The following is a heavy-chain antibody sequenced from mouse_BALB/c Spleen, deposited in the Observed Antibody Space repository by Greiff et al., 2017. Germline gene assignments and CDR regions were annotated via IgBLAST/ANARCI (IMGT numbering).Heavy chain of an antibody. CDR2: ISYSGST. J-gene: IGHJ3*01. CDR3: ARMENDYDEGFAY. V-gene: IGHV3-8*02. CDR1: GDSITSGY. Sequence: EVQLQQSGPSLVKPSQTLSLTCSVTGDSITSGYWNWIRKFPGNKLEYMGYISYSGSTYYNPSLKSRISITRDTSKNQYYLQLNSVTTEDTATYYCARMENDYDEGFAYWGQGTLVTVSA. D-gene: IGHD2-4*01.